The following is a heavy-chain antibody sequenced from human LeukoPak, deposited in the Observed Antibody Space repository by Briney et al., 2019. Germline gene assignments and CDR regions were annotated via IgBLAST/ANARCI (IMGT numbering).Heavy chain of an antibody. Sequence: GGSLRLSCAASGFTFSSYAISWVRHAPGKGLEWVSAISGSGSGTYYADSVKGRFTISRDNSKNTLYLQMNSLRAEDTAVYYCARGRGNGLYYFDYWGQGTLVTVSS. D-gene: IGHD4-23*01. CDR2: ISGSGSGT. CDR3: ARGRGNGLYYFDY. V-gene: IGHV3-23*01. CDR1: GFTFSSYA. J-gene: IGHJ4*02.